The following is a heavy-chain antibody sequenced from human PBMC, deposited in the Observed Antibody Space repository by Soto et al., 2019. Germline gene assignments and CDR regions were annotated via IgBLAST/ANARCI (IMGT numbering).Heavy chain of an antibody. CDR3: ARTFFSASGGYGDRTPFDY. Sequence: QLQLQESGPGLVKPSETLSLTCSVSGASISGSSNFWGWIRQPPGKGLEWIGIIYYSGSTYNNPSLKSRVTIAIDTSKIQFSLKLRSVTAADTAVYYCARTFFSASGGYGDRTPFDYWGQGTLVTVSS. J-gene: IGHJ4*02. CDR2: IYYSGST. V-gene: IGHV4-39*01. D-gene: IGHD3-10*01. CDR1: GASISGSSNF.